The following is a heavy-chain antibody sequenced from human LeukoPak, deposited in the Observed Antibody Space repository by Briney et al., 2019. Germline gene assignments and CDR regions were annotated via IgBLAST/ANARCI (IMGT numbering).Heavy chain of an antibody. CDR3: ARTGSTVTMLYPFDH. V-gene: IGHV4-59*01. CDR2: IYYSGSA. CDR1: GGSISGFY. D-gene: IGHD4-17*01. J-gene: IGHJ4*02. Sequence: PSETLSLTCTVFGGSISGFYWGWIRQPPGKGLEWIGFIYYSGSANYNPSLKSRVTMSVDMSKNQFSLKLSSVTAADTAVYYCARTGSTVTMLYPFDHWGQGTLVTVSS.